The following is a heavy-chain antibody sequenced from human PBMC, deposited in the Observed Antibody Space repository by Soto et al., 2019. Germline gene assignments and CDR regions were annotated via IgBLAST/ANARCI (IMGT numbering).Heavy chain of an antibody. V-gene: IGHV3-74*01. Sequence: EVQLVESGGGLVQPGGSLRLSCVASGFTFSSNWMHWVRQTSGKGLVWVSRINPDGRSTSYADAVKGRFTISRDNARKTLELQMNSLRGEDKAVFFFNRDPYTGGAAPGRGHYYGWDGWGRGTTVIVSS. CDR1: GFTFSSNW. CDR2: INPDGRST. J-gene: IGHJ6*02. CDR3: NRDPYTGGAAPGRGHYYGWDG. D-gene: IGHD2-2*02.